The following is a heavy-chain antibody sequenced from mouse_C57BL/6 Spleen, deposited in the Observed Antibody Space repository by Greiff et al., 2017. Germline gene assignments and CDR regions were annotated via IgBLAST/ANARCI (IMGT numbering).Heavy chain of an antibody. D-gene: IGHD1-1*01. V-gene: IGHV1-52*01. CDR3: AIDITTVVATHWYFDV. Sequence: QVQLQQPGAELVRPGSSVKLSCKASGYTFTSYWMHWVKQRPIQGLEWIGNIDPSDSETHYNQQFKDNATLAGDKSSSTAYMQLSSLTSADSAVYYCAIDITTVVATHWYFDVWGTGTTVTVSS. CDR2: IDPSDSET. CDR1: GYTFTSYW. J-gene: IGHJ1*03.